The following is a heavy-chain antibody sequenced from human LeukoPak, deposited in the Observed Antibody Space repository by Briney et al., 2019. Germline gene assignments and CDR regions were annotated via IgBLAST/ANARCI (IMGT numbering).Heavy chain of an antibody. Sequence: GGSLRLSCTASGFTFGDYAMSWFRQAPGKGLEWVGFIRSKAYGGTTEYAASVKGRFTISIDDSKSIAYLQMNSLKTEDTAVYYCTTGGGATLFDYWGQGTLVTVSS. V-gene: IGHV3-49*03. CDR1: GFTFGDYA. J-gene: IGHJ4*02. D-gene: IGHD1-26*01. CDR3: TTGGGATLFDY. CDR2: IRSKAYGGTT.